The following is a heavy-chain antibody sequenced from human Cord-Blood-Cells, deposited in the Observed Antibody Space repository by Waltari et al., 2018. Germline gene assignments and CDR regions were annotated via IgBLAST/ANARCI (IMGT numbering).Heavy chain of an antibody. J-gene: IGHJ4*02. CDR1: GYTFTCYD. V-gene: IGHV1-8*01. Sequence: QVQLVQSGAEVKKPGASVKVSCKASGYTFTCYDITWGRQANGQGLEWMRWMKPNSGNTGYAQKFQGRVTMTRNTSISTAYMELSSLRSEDTAVYYCARDALSGGYDYWGQGTLVTVSS. CDR3: ARDALSGGYDY. D-gene: IGHD1-26*01. CDR2: MKPNSGNT.